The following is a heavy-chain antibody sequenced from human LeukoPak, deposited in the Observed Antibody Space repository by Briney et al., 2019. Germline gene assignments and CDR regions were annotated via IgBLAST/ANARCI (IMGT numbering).Heavy chain of an antibody. J-gene: IGHJ3*02. CDR2: IRYDGSNK. Sequence: PGGSLRLSCAASGFTFSSYGMHWVRQAPGKGLEGVAFIRYDGSNKYYADSVKGRFTISRDNSKNTLYLQMNSLRAEDTAVYYCAKVSGIAVAALLDAFDIWGQGTMVTVSS. D-gene: IGHD6-19*01. CDR1: GFTFSSYG. CDR3: AKVSGIAVAALLDAFDI. V-gene: IGHV3-30*02.